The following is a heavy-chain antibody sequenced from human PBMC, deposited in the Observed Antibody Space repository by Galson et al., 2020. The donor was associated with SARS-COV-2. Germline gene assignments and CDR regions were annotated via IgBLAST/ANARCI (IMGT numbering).Heavy chain of an antibody. CDR3: AKLHRDSSVFDY. J-gene: IGHJ4*02. V-gene: IGHV3-23*01. Sequence: GGSLRLSCAASGFTFSNYAMNWLRQAPGKGLEWVSGISGSGSATYYAGSVKGRFTISRDNSQNTLYLQMNGLRAEDTATYYCAKLHRDSSVFDYWGQGARFTVSS. CDR2: ISGSGSAT. CDR1: GFTFSNYA. D-gene: IGHD3-22*01.